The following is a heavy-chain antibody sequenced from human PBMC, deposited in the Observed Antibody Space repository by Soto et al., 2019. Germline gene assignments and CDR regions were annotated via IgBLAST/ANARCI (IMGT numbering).Heavy chain of an antibody. V-gene: IGHV4-31*03. CDR2: IYYSGST. J-gene: IGHJ4*02. D-gene: IGHD3-16*01. Sequence: PSETLSLTCTVSGGSISSGGYYWSWIRQHPGKGLEWIGYIYYSGSTYYNPSLKSRVTISVDTSKNQFSLKLSSVTAADTVVYYCASWAPYPHYYFDYWGQGTLVTVSS. CDR3: ASWAPYPHYYFDY. CDR1: GGSISSGGYY.